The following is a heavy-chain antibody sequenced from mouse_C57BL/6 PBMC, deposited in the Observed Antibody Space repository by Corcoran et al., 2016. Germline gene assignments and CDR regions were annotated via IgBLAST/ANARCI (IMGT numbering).Heavy chain of an antibody. CDR2: ISYDGSN. Sequence: DVQLQESGPGLVKPSQSLSLTCSVTGYSITSGYYWNWIRQFPGNKLEWMGYISYDGSNNYNPSLKNRISITRDTSKNQFFLKLNYVTTEDTATYYCARVSYYSNYGYFDVWGTGTTVTVSS. CDR1: GYSITSGYY. V-gene: IGHV3-6*01. D-gene: IGHD2-5*01. CDR3: ARVSYYSNYGYFDV. J-gene: IGHJ1*03.